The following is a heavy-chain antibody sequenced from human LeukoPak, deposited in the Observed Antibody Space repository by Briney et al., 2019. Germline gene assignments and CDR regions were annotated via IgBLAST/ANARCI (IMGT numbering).Heavy chain of an antibody. CDR2: IYYSGST. CDR1: AGSISSYY. Sequence: PSETLSLTCTGSAGSISSYYWSWIRQPPGKGLEWIGYIYYSGSTNYNPSLKSRVTISVDTSKNQFSLKLSSVTAADPAVYYCARGRYYDSSGYFHMYYFDYWGQGTLVTVSS. V-gene: IGHV4-59*01. D-gene: IGHD3-22*01. CDR3: ARGRYYDSSGYFHMYYFDY. J-gene: IGHJ4*02.